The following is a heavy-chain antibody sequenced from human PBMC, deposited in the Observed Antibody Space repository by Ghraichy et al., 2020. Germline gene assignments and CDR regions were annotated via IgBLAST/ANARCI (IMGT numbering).Heavy chain of an antibody. CDR2: IRYDGSNK. CDR3: AKDWEAGSSGYYYFDY. Sequence: GESLNISCAASGFTFSSYGMHWVRQAPGKGLEWVAFIRYDGSNKYYADSVKGRFTISRDNSKNTLYLQMNSLRAEDTAVYYCAKDWEAGSSGYYYFDYWGQGTLVTVSS. J-gene: IGHJ4*02. V-gene: IGHV3-30*02. CDR1: GFTFSSYG. D-gene: IGHD3-22*01.